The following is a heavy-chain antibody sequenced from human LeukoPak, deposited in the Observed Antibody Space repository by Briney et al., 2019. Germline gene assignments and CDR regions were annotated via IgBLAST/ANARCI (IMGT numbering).Heavy chain of an antibody. Sequence: PETLSLTCAVYGGAFSGYYWSWIRQPPRKGLEWIGEINHSGSTNYNPSLKSRVTISVDTSKTQFSLKLSSVTAADTAVYYCARGLLGYAFDIWGQGTMVTVSS. D-gene: IGHD3-16*01. V-gene: IGHV4-34*01. J-gene: IGHJ3*02. CDR2: INHSGST. CDR3: ARGLLGYAFDI. CDR1: GGAFSGYY.